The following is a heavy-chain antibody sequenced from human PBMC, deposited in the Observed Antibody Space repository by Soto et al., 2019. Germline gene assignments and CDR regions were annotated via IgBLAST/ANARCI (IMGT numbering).Heavy chain of an antibody. CDR2: INPSGGST. D-gene: IGHD2-15*01. CDR1: GYTFTSYY. V-gene: IGHV1-46*01. CDR3: ARDGSSDAPGRGYYGMDV. J-gene: IGHJ6*02. Sequence: ASVKVSCKASGYTFTSYYMHWVRQAPGQGLEWMGIINPSGGSTSYAQKFQGRVTMTRDTSTSTVYMELSSLRSEDTAVYYCARDGSSDAPGRGYYGMDVWGQGTTVTVSS.